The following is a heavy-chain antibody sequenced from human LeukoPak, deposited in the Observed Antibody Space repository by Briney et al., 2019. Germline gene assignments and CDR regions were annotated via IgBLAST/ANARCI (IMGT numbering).Heavy chain of an antibody. CDR1: GGSFSGYY. V-gene: IGHV4-34*01. Sequence: SETLSLTCAVYGGSFSGYYWSWIRQPPGKGLEWIGEINHSGSTNYNPSLKSRVTISVDTSKNQFSLKLSSVTAADMAVYYCARRLWFGELSSRAFDIWGQGTMVTVSS. J-gene: IGHJ3*02. CDR2: INHSGST. D-gene: IGHD3-10*01. CDR3: ARRLWFGELSSRAFDI.